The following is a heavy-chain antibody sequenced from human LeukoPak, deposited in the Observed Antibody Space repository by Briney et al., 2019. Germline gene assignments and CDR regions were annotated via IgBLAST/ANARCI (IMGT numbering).Heavy chain of an antibody. CDR1: GYTFTSYG. V-gene: IGHV1-18*01. CDR2: ISAYNGYT. D-gene: IGHD4-17*01. CDR3: PRTMTTVTPRGVDY. J-gene: IGHJ4*02. Sequence: ASVKVSCKASGYTFTSYGISWVRQAPGQGLEWMGWISAYNGYTNYAQKLQGRVTMTTDTSTSTAYLELRSLRSDDTAVYYFPRTMTTVTPRGVDYWGQGTLVTVSS.